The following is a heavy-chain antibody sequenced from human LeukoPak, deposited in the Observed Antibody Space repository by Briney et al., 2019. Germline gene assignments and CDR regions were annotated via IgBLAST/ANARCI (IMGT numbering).Heavy chain of an antibody. CDR1: GYTFTSYY. J-gene: IGHJ4*02. CDR2: INPSGGST. D-gene: IGHD6-19*01. Sequence: ASVKVSCKASGYTFTSYYMHWVRQAPGQGLEWVGIINPSGGSTSYAQKFQGRVTMTRDMSTSTVYMELSSLRSEDTAVYYCARAPRPYSSGWYGLYYFDYWGQGTLVTVSS. CDR3: ARAPRPYSSGWYGLYYFDY. V-gene: IGHV1-46*01.